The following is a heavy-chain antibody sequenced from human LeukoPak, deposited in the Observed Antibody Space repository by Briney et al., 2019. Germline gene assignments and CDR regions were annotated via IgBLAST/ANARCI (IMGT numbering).Heavy chain of an antibody. D-gene: IGHD3-10*01. CDR3: ARGNYYGSGSSLDY. V-gene: IGHV1-69*06. CDR1: GGTFSSYA. J-gene: IGHJ4*02. Sequence: SVKVSCEASGGTFSSYAISWVRQAPGQGLEWMGGIIPIFGTANYAQKFQGRVTITADKSTSTAYMEPSSLRSEDTAVYYCARGNYYGSGSSLDYWGQGTLVTVSS. CDR2: IIPIFGTA.